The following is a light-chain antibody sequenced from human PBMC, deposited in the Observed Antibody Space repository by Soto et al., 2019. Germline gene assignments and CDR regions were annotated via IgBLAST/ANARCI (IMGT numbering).Light chain of an antibody. V-gene: IGLV2-11*01. CDR1: SSDVGGYNY. CDR2: DVS. J-gene: IGLJ2*01. Sequence: QSALTQPRSVSGSPGQSVTISYTGTSSDVGGYNYVSWYQQHPGKAPKLMSYDVSKRPSGVPDRFSGSKSGNTASLTISGLQAEDQADYYCCSYAGTYTLVFGGGTKLTVL. CDR3: CSYAGTYTLV.